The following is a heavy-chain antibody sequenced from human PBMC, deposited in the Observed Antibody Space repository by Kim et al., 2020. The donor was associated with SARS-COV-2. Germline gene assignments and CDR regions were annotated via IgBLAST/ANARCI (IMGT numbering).Heavy chain of an antibody. D-gene: IGHD1-26*01. CDR3: ARRRRREYFDY. CDR2: IYYSGST. Sequence: SETLSLTCTVSGGSISSSSYYWGWIRQPPGKGLEWIGSIYYSGSTYYNPSLKSRVTISVDTSKNQFSLKLSSVTAADTAVYYCARRRRREYFDYWGQGTL. V-gene: IGHV4-39*01. J-gene: IGHJ4*02. CDR1: GGSISSSSYY.